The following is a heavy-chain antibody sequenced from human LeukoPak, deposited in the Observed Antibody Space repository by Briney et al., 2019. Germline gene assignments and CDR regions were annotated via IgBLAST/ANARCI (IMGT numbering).Heavy chain of an antibody. V-gene: IGHV4-39*01. CDR3: ARQSLGILSHYYDSSLRWFDP. J-gene: IGHJ5*02. D-gene: IGHD3-22*01. CDR1: GGPISSSSYY. Sequence: PSETLSLTCTVSGGPISSSSYYWGWIRQPPGKGLEWIGSIYYSGSTYYNPSLKSRVTISVDTSKNQFSLKLSSVTAADTAVYYCARQSLGILSHYYDSSLRWFDPWGLGTLVTVSS. CDR2: IYYSGST.